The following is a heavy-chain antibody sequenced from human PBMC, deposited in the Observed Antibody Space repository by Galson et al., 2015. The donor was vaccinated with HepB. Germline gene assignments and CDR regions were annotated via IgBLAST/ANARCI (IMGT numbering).Heavy chain of an antibody. Sequence: SVKVSCKASGYTFTAFSINWLRQAPGQGLEWMGWIDTKTGNPTFAQGFTGRFVFSLDTSVSTAYLQINSLKAEDTAVYYCAREVKHLDYWGQGTLVTVSS. D-gene: IGHD2-21*01. V-gene: IGHV7-4-1*02. J-gene: IGHJ4*02. CDR2: IDTKTGNP. CDR1: GYTFTAFS. CDR3: AREVKHLDY.